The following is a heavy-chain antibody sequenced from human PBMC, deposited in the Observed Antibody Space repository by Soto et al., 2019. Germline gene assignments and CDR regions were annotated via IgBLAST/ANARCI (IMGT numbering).Heavy chain of an antibody. CDR1: GGSISSYY. CDR3: ARMISDAFDI. J-gene: IGHJ3*02. V-gene: IGHV4-59*01. Sequence: SETLSLTCAVSGGSISSYYWSWIRQPPGKGLEWIGYIYYSGSTNYNPSLKSRVTISVDTSKNQFSLKLSSVTAADTAVYYCARMISDAFDIWGQGTMVTVSS. CDR2: IYYSGST. D-gene: IGHD3-16*01.